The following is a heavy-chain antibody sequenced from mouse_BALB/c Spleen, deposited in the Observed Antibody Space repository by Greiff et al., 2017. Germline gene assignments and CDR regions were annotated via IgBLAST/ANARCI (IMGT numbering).Heavy chain of an antibody. CDR2: IWAGGST. D-gene: IGHD1-1*01. CDR1: GFSLTSYG. V-gene: IGHV2-9*02. CDR3: AITTVVGRNYLDY. J-gene: IGHJ2*01. Sequence: QVQLQQSGPGLVAPSQSLSITCTVSGFSLTSYGVHWVRQPPGKGLEWLGVIWAGGSTNYNSALMSRLSISKDNSKSQVFLKMNSLQTDDTAMYYCAITTVVGRNYLDYWGQGTTLTVSS.